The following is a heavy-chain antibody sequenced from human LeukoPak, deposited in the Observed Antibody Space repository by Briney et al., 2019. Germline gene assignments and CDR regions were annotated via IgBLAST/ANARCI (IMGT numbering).Heavy chain of an antibody. J-gene: IGHJ3*02. CDR3: ARLSSSGYYDDGFDI. CDR1: GLRFSDYY. V-gene: IGHV3-11*04. CDR2: ISSGGDNM. D-gene: IGHD6-19*01. Sequence: GGSLRLSCAASGLRFSDYYVSWIRQAPGKGLQWVSYISSGGDNMHYADSVKGRFTISRDNAKNSLYLQMKSLRAEDTAVYYCARLSSSGYYDDGFDIWGQGTKVTVSS.